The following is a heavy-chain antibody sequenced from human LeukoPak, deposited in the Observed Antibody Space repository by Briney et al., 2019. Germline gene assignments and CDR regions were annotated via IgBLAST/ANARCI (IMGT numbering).Heavy chain of an antibody. V-gene: IGHV3-43*02. J-gene: IGHJ4*02. CDR3: AKDIGRREDVVGATDYFDY. D-gene: IGHD1-26*01. CDR1: GFTFDDYA. Sequence: GGSLRLSCAASGFTFDDYAMHWVRQAPGKGLEWVSFISGDGGRPYVADSVKGRFTISRDNSKNSPFLQVNGLRPEDTASYFCAKDIGRREDVVGATDYFDYWGQGALVIVSS. CDR2: ISGDGGRP.